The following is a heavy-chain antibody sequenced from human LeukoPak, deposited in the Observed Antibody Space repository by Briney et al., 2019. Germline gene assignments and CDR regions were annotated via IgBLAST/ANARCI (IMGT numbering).Heavy chain of an antibody. CDR1: GFTFSSYG. D-gene: IGHD3-22*01. CDR3: AKDGYYYDSSGYYLRYYYGMDV. Sequence: GGSLRLSCAASGFTFSSYGMHWVRQAPGKGLEWVAVISYDGSNKYYADSVKGRFTISRDNSKNTLYLQMNSLRAEDTAVYYCAKDGYYYDSSGYYLRYYYGMDVWGQGTTVTVSS. CDR2: ISYDGSNK. J-gene: IGHJ6*02. V-gene: IGHV3-30*18.